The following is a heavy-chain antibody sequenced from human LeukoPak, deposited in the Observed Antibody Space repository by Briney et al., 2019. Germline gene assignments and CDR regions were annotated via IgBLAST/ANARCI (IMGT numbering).Heavy chain of an antibody. CDR3: AKSRSVEDAFDM. CDR1: GFTFSSYV. J-gene: IGHJ3*02. Sequence: GGSLRLSYAASGFTFSSYVMSWVRQAPGKGLEWVSAVRGSGYDTYYADSVKGRFTISRDSSKNTLYLQMNGLRAEDTAVYHCAKSRSVEDAFDMGGGGTMVTVSS. CDR2: VRGSGYDT. D-gene: IGHD6-19*01. V-gene: IGHV3-23*01.